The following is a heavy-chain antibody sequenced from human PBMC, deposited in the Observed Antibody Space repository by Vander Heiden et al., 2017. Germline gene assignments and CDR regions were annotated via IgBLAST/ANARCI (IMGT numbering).Heavy chain of an antibody. V-gene: IGHV1-69*01. CDR3: ARLLVGATGAFDI. CDR2: IIAIFGTA. CDR1: RGSFSNYP. D-gene: IGHD1-26*01. J-gene: IGHJ3*02. Sequence: QVQLVQSGAEVKRLGSSVKVSCKASRGSFSNYPISWVRQAPGQGLEWMGGIIAIFGTANYAQKFQGRVTITADESTSTAYMELSSLRSEDTAVYYCARLLVGATGAFDIWGQGTLVTVSS.